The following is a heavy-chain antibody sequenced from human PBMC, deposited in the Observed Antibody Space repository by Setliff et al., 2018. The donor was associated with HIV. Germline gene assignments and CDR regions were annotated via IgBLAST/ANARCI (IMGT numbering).Heavy chain of an antibody. Sequence: SETLSLTCAVSGDSMSSGDYSWNWIRQSPGKGLEWIGYIYPSGRTYYNPSLKNRVTMSIDRSKKQSSLNLSSVTAADTALYFCVREGAGSGSYYLDFWGQGILVTVSS. D-gene: IGHD3-10*01. CDR2: IYPSGRT. CDR1: GDSMSSGDYS. V-gene: IGHV4-30-2*06. CDR3: VREGAGSGSYYLDF. J-gene: IGHJ4*02.